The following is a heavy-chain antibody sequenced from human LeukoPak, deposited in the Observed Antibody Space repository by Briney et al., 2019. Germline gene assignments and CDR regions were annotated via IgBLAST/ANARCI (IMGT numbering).Heavy chain of an antibody. CDR2: IQQDGNEK. Sequence: GGSLRLSCAASGFTFSTYWMSWVRQAPGKGLEWVANIQQDGNEKYYVDSVKGRFTISRDNAKNSLYLQMNSLRVEDTAVYCCASRIVGTPDYFDYWGQGTLVTVSS. J-gene: IGHJ4*02. V-gene: IGHV3-7*01. CDR1: GFTFSTYW. CDR3: ASRIVGTPDYFDY. D-gene: IGHD1-26*01.